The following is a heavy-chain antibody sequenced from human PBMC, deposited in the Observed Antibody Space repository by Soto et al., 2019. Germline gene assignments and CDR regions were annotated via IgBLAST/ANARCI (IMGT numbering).Heavy chain of an antibody. Sequence: QEQLVQSGAEVKKPGSSVKVSCKDSGGLFSSFAINWVRQAPGQGLEWMGGIIPVFGTTNYAQKFQGRVTITADESTNTAYMELSSLTSDDTAMYYCARGGGPYVWFNEFWGQGTQVTVSS. CDR3: ARGGGPYVWFNEF. V-gene: IGHV1-69*01. CDR2: IIPVFGTT. CDR1: GGLFSSFA. J-gene: IGHJ4*02. D-gene: IGHD3-16*01.